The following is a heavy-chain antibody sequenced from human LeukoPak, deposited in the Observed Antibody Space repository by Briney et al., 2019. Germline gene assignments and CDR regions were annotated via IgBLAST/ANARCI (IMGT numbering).Heavy chain of an antibody. V-gene: IGHV4-61*02. J-gene: IGHJ3*02. Sequence: SETLSLTCTVSGGSISSGSYYWSWIRQPAGKGLEWIGRIYTSGSTNYNPSLKSRVTISVDTSKNQFSLKLSSVPAADTAVYYCAGEGDAHAFDIWGQGTMVTVSS. CDR1: GGSISSGSYY. D-gene: IGHD2-21*02. CDR3: AGEGDAHAFDI. CDR2: IYTSGST.